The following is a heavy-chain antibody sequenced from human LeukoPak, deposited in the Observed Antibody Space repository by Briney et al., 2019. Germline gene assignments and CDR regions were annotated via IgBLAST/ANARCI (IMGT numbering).Heavy chain of an antibody. J-gene: IGHJ4*02. V-gene: IGHV3-23*01. Sequence: PGGSLRLSCAASGFTFSTYAMSWVRQAPGKGLEWVSVIGGSGGSTYYADSVKGRFTISRDNSRNTLYLQMNSLRAEDTAVYYCAKVLRQRTHALVFHHWGQGTLVTVSS. CDR2: IGGSGGST. D-gene: IGHD3-16*01. CDR3: AKVLRQRTHALVFHH. CDR1: GFTFSTYA.